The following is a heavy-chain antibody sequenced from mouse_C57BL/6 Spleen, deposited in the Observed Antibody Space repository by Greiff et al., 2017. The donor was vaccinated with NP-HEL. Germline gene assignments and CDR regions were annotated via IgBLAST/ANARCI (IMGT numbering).Heavy chain of an antibody. Sequence: EVQGVESGPVLVKPGASVKMSCKASGYTFTDYYMNWVKQSHGKSLEWIGVINPYNGGTSYNQKFKGKATLTVDKSSSTAYMELNSLTSEDSAVYYCARNFYYVDYWGQGTTLTVSS. CDR2: INPYNGGT. V-gene: IGHV1-19*01. CDR3: ARNFYYVDY. CDR1: GYTFTDYY. J-gene: IGHJ2*01.